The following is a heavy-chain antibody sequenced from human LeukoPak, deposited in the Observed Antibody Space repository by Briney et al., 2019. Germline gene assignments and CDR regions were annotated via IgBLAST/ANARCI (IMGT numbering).Heavy chain of an antibody. J-gene: IGHJ6*03. V-gene: IGHV4-38-2*01. D-gene: IGHD2-21*02. Sequence: SETLSLTCAVSGYSISSDYYWGWIRQPPGKGLEWIGSMYNSGSTYYNPSLRSRITISVDTPKNQFSLKLSSVTAADTAVYYCARSLGDYYYYYYMDVWGKGTTVTVSS. CDR3: ARSLGDYYYYYYMDV. CDR2: MYNSGST. CDR1: GYSISSDYY.